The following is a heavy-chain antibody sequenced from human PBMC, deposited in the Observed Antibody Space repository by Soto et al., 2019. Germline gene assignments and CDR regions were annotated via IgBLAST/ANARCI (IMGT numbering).Heavy chain of an antibody. D-gene: IGHD5-12*01. CDR2: ISWNSGSI. Sequence: PGGSLRLSCAASGFTFSSYGMHWVRQAPGKGLEWVSGISWNSGSIGYADSVKGRFTISRDNAKNSLYLQMNSLRAEDTALYYCAKEDGYDSRAPYFDYWGQGTLVTVSS. V-gene: IGHV3-9*01. J-gene: IGHJ4*02. CDR3: AKEDGYDSRAPYFDY. CDR1: GFTFSSYG.